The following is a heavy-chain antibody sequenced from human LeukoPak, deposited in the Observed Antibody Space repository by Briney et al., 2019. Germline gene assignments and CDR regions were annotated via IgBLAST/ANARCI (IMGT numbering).Heavy chain of an antibody. CDR1: GYTFTYYY. Sequence: ASVKVSCKASGYTFTYYYIYWLRQAPGQGLEWMGRINPRGGSTIYAQKFQGRVTMTRDTSTTTVYMELSSLRSEDTAVYYCARETYGDNSGDFDYWGQGTLVTVSS. V-gene: IGHV1-46*01. J-gene: IGHJ4*02. CDR3: ARETYGDNSGDFDY. D-gene: IGHD4-23*01. CDR2: INPRGGST.